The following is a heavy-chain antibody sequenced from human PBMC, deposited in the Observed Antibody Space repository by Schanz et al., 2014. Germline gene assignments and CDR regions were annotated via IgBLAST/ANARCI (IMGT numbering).Heavy chain of an antibody. CDR2: IKEDGSKT. Sequence: QVQLVESGGAVVQPGGSLRLSCAATGFTFSDFGMHWVRQASGKGLEWVANIKEDGSKTKYVDSMKGRFTMSRDNSKNTLYLQMNSLRADDTAVYYCASVTGGNAWWKSDVGLDIWGQGTMVTVSS. J-gene: IGHJ3*02. CDR3: ASVTGGNAWWKSDVGLDI. V-gene: IGHV3-30*02. CDR1: GFTFSDFG. D-gene: IGHD5-12*01.